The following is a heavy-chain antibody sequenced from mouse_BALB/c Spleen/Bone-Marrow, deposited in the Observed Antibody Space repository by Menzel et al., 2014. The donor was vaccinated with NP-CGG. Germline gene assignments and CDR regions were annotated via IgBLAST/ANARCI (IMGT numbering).Heavy chain of an antibody. J-gene: IGHJ3*01. D-gene: IGHD1-1*01. CDR1: GYSIASGYY. CDR3: ARGFITTVVPFAY. V-gene: IGHV3-6*01. Sequence: EVQLQQSGPGLVKPSQSLSLTRSVTGYSIASGYYWNWIRQFPGNKLEWMGYISYDGSNNHNPSLKNRISITRDTSKNQFLLKLNSVTTEDTATYYCARGFITTVVPFAYWGQGTLVTVSA. CDR2: ISYDGSN.